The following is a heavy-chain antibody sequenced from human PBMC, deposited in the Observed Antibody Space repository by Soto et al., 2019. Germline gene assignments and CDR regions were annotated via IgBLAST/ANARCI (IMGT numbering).Heavy chain of an antibody. V-gene: IGHV3-9*01. D-gene: IGHD4-17*01. CDR3: AKAYGDYGNFDAFDI. J-gene: IGHJ3*02. CDR1: GFTFDDYA. CDR2: ISWNSGSI. Sequence: GGSLRLSCAASGFTFDDYAMHWVRQVPGKGLEWVSGISWNSGSIGYADSVKGRFTISRDNAKNSLYLQMNSLRAEDTALYYCAKAYGDYGNFDAFDIWGQGTMVTVSS.